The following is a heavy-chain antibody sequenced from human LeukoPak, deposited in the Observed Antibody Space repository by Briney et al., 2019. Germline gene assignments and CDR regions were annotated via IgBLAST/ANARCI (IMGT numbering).Heavy chain of an antibody. CDR2: INSDGSKT. Sequence: GGSLRLSCAASGFFFNTYWMHWVRQAPGKGLVWVSRINSDGSKTSHADSVKGRFTISRDNAKNTLYLQMNGLRAEDTAAYYCASEGSLEYYFDYWGRGTLVTVSS. D-gene: IGHD3-10*01. CDR1: GFFFNTYW. CDR3: ASEGSLEYYFDY. J-gene: IGHJ4*02. V-gene: IGHV3-74*01.